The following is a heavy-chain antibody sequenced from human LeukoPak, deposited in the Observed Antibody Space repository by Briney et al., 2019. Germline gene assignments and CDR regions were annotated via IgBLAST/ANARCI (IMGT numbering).Heavy chain of an antibody. J-gene: IGHJ5*02. D-gene: IGHD3-10*01. CDR2: IYYTGSA. Sequence: SQXXXLTCXXSXGXITXGDXXWTWIRQHPGKGLEWIGFIYYTGSAYYNPSLKSRLTMSVDTSKNQVSLTLSSVTAADTAVYYCARDPGSGNYSRWLDPWGQGTLVTVSS. CDR1: XGXITXGDXX. CDR3: ARDPGSGNYSRWLDP. V-gene: IGHV4-31*03.